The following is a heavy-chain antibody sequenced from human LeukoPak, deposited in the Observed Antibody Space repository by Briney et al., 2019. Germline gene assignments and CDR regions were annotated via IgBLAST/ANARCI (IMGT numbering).Heavy chain of an antibody. CDR3: ARASNTVTTGDY. CDR2: INPNSGGT. D-gene: IGHD4-17*01. CDR1: GYTFTGYY. Sequence: ASVKVSCKASGYTFTGYYMHWVRQAPGQGLEWMGWINPNSGGTNYAQKFQGRVTMTRDTSINTAYLELNSLRSDDTAVYSCARASNTVTTGDYWGRGTLVTVSS. J-gene: IGHJ4*02. V-gene: IGHV1-2*02.